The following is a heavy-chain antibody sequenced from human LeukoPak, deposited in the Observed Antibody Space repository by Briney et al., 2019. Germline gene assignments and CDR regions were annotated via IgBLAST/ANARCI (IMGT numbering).Heavy chain of an antibody. Sequence: ASVKVSCKASGYTFTSYGISWVRQAPGQGLEWMGWISAYNGNTNYAQKLQGRVNMTTDTSTSTAYMELRSLRSDDTAVYYCARPPSGSYGPELFDYWGQGTLVTVSS. V-gene: IGHV1-18*01. CDR3: ARPPSGSYGPELFDY. J-gene: IGHJ4*02. CDR1: GYTFTSYG. CDR2: ISAYNGNT. D-gene: IGHD1-26*01.